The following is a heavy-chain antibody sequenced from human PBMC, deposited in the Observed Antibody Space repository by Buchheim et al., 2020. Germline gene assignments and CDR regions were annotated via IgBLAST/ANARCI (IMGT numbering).Heavy chain of an antibody. Sequence: EVQLLESGGGLVQPGGSLILSCAASGFTFSSYAMSWVRQAPGKGLEWVAAISGSGGSTYYADSVQGRFTISRDNSKNTLYLQMNSRRAEGTAVYYCAKLPSERMKGLYYYYGMDVWGQGTT. J-gene: IGHJ6*02. V-gene: IGHV3-23*01. CDR2: ISGSGGST. CDR1: GFTFSSYA. D-gene: IGHD2/OR15-2a*01. CDR3: AKLPSERMKGLYYYYGMDV.